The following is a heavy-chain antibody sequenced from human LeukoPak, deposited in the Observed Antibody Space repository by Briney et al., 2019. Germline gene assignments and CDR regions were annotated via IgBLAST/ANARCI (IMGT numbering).Heavy chain of an antibody. CDR2: INPNSGGT. CDR1: GYTFTGYY. V-gene: IGHV1-2*02. D-gene: IGHD6-13*01. J-gene: IGHJ4*02. CDR3: ARSPSIAAAGDY. Sequence: ASVKVSCKASGYTFTGYYMHWVRQAPGQGLEWMGWINPNSGGTNYAQKFQGRVTMTRDTSISTAYMELSRLRSDDTAVYYCARSPSIAAAGDYWGQGTLVTVSS.